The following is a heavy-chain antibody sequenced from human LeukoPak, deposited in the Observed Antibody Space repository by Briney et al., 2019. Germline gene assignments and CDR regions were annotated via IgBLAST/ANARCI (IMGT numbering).Heavy chain of an antibody. CDR3: AGYCSSTSCSDMDV. J-gene: IGHJ6*03. CDR1: GGTFSKYP. CDR2: IIPIFDTA. D-gene: IGHD2-2*01. V-gene: IGHV1-69*06. Sequence: ASVKVSCKASGGTFSKYPINWVRQAPGQGLEWMGGIIPIFDTANYAQKFQGRVTITADKSTSTTYMDLSSLRSEDTAVYYCAGYCSSTSCSDMDVWGKGTTVTISS.